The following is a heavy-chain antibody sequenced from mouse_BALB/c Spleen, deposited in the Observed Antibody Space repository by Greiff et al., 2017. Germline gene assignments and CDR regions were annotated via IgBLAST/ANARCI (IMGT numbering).Heavy chain of an antibody. Sequence: VQLKQSGTVLARPGASVKMSCKASGYTFTSYWMHWVKQRPGQGLEWIGAIYPGNSDTSYNQKFKGKAKLTAVTSTSTAYMELSSLTNEDSAVYYCTRSGDGYYDWYFDVWGAGTTVTVSA. CDR1: GYTFTSYW. V-gene: IGHV1-5*01. J-gene: IGHJ1*01. CDR2: IYPGNSDT. CDR3: TRSGDGYYDWYFDV. D-gene: IGHD2-3*01.